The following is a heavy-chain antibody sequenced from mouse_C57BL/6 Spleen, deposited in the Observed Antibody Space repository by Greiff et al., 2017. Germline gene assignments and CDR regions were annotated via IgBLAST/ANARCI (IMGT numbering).Heavy chain of an antibody. D-gene: IGHD1-1*01. V-gene: IGHV1-82*01. Sequence: QVQLQQSGPELVKPGASVKISCKASGYAFSSSWMNWVKQRPGKGLEWIGRIYPGDGDTNYNGKFKGKATLTADKSSSTAYMQLSSLTSEDSAVYFCARTTVVDYYAMDYWGQGTSVTVSS. J-gene: IGHJ4*01. CDR1: GYAFSSSW. CDR3: ARTTVVDYYAMDY. CDR2: IYPGDGDT.